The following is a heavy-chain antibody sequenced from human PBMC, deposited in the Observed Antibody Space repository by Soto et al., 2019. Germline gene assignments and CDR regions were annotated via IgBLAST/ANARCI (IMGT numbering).Heavy chain of an antibody. J-gene: IGHJ4*02. D-gene: IGHD3-22*01. V-gene: IGHV3-66*02. CDR3: AREQGYYDSSGYYKGY. Sequence: GGSLRLSCAASGFTVSSNYMSWVRQAPGKGLEWVSVIYSDGSTYYADSVKGRFTISRDNSKNTLYLQMNSLRAEDTAVYYCAREQGYYDSSGYYKGYWGQGTLVTVSS. CDR2: IYSDGST. CDR1: GFTVSSNY.